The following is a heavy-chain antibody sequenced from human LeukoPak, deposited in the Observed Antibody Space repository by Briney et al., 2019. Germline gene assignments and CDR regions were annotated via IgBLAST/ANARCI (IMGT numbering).Heavy chain of an antibody. J-gene: IGHJ5*02. CDR2: IYHSGST. Sequence: SETLSLTCTVSGYSISSGYYWGWIRQPPGKGLEWIGSIYHSGSTYYNPSLKSRVTISVDTSKNQFSLKLSSVTAADTAVYYCARDRYGTHPWGQGTLVTVSS. CDR1: GYSISSGYY. CDR3: ARDRYGTHP. V-gene: IGHV4-38-2*02. D-gene: IGHD4-17*01.